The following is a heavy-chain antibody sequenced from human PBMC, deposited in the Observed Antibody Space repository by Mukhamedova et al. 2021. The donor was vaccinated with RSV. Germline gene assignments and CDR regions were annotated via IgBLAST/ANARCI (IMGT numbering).Heavy chain of an antibody. V-gene: IGHV4-61*02. Sequence: EWIGRISTTGSTKYNSSFRSRVTISVDTSRNQFSLRLNSVTAADTAVYYCARDVSVAGLQGRYWIDPWGQGTLVTVSS. CDR2: ISTTGST. CDR3: ARDVSVAGLQGRYWIDP. J-gene: IGHJ5*02. D-gene: IGHD2-15*01.